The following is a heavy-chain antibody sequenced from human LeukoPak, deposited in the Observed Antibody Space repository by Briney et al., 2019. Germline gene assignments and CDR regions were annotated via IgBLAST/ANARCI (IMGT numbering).Heavy chain of an antibody. V-gene: IGHV3-30*02. CDR3: AKDRLVSGSGTSFDS. CDR1: GFTFSNHG. CDR2: IRFDGNNK. Sequence: HPGGSLRLSCAASGFTFSNHGMHWVRQAPGKGLEWVAFIRFDGNNKYYADSVKGRFTISGDNSKNTLYLQMNSLRAEDTAVYYCAKDRLVSGSGTSFDSWGQGTLVSVSS. D-gene: IGHD3-10*01. J-gene: IGHJ4*02.